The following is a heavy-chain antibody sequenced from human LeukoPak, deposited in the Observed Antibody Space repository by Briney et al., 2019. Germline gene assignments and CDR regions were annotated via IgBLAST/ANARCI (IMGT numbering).Heavy chain of an antibody. CDR2: INPYNGNT. CDR3: ARQVDYCSTCEGFDF. Sequence: ASVKVSCKASGYTFTSYGISWVRQAPGQGLEWMGSINPYNGNTNYAQKLQGRVTMTTDTSTNTAYMELRSLRSDDTAVYYCARQVDYCSTCEGFDFWGQGTLVTVSS. J-gene: IGHJ4*02. D-gene: IGHD5-12*01. V-gene: IGHV1-18*01. CDR1: GYTFTSYG.